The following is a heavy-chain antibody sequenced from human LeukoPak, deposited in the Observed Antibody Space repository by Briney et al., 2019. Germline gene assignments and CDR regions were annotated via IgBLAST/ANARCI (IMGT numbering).Heavy chain of an antibody. CDR2: INPNSGGT. J-gene: IGHJ6*02. Sequence: ASVKVSCKASRYTFTGYYMHWVRQAPGQGLEWMGWINPNSGGTNYAQKFQGRVTMTRDTSISTAYMGLSRLRSDDTAVYYCAREIRSSSGGMDVWGQGTTVTVSS. CDR3: AREIRSSSGGMDV. D-gene: IGHD6-6*01. CDR1: RYTFTGYY. V-gene: IGHV1-2*02.